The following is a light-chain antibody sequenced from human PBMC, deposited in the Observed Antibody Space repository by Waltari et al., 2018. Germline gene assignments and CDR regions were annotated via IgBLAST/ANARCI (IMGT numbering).Light chain of an antibody. V-gene: IGKV4-1*01. CDR2: WAS. CDR1: YSYNNAPY. Sequence: YSYNNAPYLAWYQQKPGQSPKLLIYWASSRENGVPDPISGSGSGEDSNLSISSLQAEDASVYYCQQYYSTPATFGQGTKLKIK. CDR3: QQYYSTPAT. J-gene: IGKJ2*01.